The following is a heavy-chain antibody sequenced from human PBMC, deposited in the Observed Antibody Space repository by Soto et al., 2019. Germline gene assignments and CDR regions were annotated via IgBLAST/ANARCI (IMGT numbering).Heavy chain of an antibody. J-gene: IGHJ6*02. CDR2: IDPGDSKT. Sequence: LKISCKGSGYNFDTYWINWVRQMPGKGLEWMGRIDPGDSKTKYSPSLEGHISISVDTSINTTYLQWSSLKPSDTAIYYCARRIAAAGGYYYYAFDVWGQGTAVTVSS. D-gene: IGHD6-13*01. CDR1: GYNFDTYW. V-gene: IGHV5-10-1*01. CDR3: ARRIAAAGGYYYYAFDV.